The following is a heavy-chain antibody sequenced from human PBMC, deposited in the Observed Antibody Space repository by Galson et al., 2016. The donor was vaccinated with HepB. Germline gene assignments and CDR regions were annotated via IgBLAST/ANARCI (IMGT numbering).Heavy chain of an antibody. J-gene: IGHJ6*04. CDR1: GFIFRSYA. Sequence: SLRLSCADSGFIFRSYAMNWVRQAPGKGLEWLAVISNDGSNKYFADSVKGRFTTSRDNSKNTLYLQMNSLRAEDTAVYYCARFIASPWNDYYYYGMDVWGKGTTVTVSS. D-gene: IGHD1-1*01. CDR3: ARFIASPWNDYYYYGMDV. CDR2: ISNDGSNK. V-gene: IGHV3-30-3*01.